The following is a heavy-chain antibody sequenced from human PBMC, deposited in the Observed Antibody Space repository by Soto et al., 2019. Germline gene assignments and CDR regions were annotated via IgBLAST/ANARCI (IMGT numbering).Heavy chain of an antibody. Sequence: PGGSLRLSCEASGFTFSDFYMNWIRQAPGKGLEWVSYSSNSGRYSNVADSLKGRFTVSRDNVRNSLFLQMNSLRTEDTAFYYCAKDMRGRKLELRYYYYGMDVWGQGTTVTVSS. J-gene: IGHJ6*02. D-gene: IGHD1-7*01. V-gene: IGHV3-11*05. CDR2: SSNSGRYS. CDR3: AKDMRGRKLELRYYYYGMDV. CDR1: GFTFSDFY.